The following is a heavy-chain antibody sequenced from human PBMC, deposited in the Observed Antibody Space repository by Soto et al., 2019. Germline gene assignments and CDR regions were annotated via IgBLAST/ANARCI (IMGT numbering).Heavy chain of an antibody. Sequence: QVQLQESGPGLVKPSETLSLTCTVSGGSISSYYWSWIRQSPGKGLEWIGYIYYSGSTKYNPSLRCRLTISVATSKTQFSLKLSSVTAADTAVYYCAGGRGDTAMAWYYWGQGTLVTVSS. CDR2: IYYSGST. V-gene: IGHV4-59*01. CDR1: GGSISSYY. J-gene: IGHJ4*02. CDR3: AGGRGDTAMAWYY. D-gene: IGHD5-18*01.